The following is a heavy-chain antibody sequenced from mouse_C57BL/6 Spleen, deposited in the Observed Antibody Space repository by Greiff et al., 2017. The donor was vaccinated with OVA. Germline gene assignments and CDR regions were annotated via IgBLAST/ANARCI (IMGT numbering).Heavy chain of an antibody. V-gene: IGHV1-15*01. CDR2: IDPETGGT. D-gene: IGHD2-4*01. CDR1: GYTFTDYE. CDR3: TRLLYDYDDYFDY. J-gene: IGHJ2*01. Sequence: VQLQQSGAELVRPGASVTLSCKASGYTFTDYEMHWVKQTPVHGLEWIGAIDPETGGTAYNQKFKGKAILTADKSSSTAYIELRSLTAEDSAVYYCTRLLYDYDDYFDYWGQGTTLTVSS.